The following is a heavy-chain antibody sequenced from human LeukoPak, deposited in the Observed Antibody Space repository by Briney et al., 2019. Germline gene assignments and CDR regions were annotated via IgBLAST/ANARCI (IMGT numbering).Heavy chain of an antibody. CDR3: AKTTHYYDSSGYYYDAFDI. D-gene: IGHD3-22*01. J-gene: IGHJ3*02. CDR1: GFTFSSYA. V-gene: IGHV3-23*01. CDR2: ISGSGGST. Sequence: GGSLRLSCAASGFTFSSYAMSWVRQAPGKGLEWVSAISGSGGSTYYADSVKGRFTISRDNSKNTLYLQMNSLRAEDTAVYYCAKTTHYYDSSGYYYDAFDIWGQGTMVTVSS.